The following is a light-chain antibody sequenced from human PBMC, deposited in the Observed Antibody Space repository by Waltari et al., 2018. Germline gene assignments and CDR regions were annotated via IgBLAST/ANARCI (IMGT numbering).Light chain of an antibody. CDR2: EVS. Sequence: QSALTQPPSASGSPGQSVTISCTGTSSDVGGYNYVSWYQQHPGKAPNLMIYEVSKRPAGVPYRFSGSKSGNTAALTVSWLQAEDEGGYYCRSYGGSNNLVFGGGTKVTVL. CDR3: RSYGGSNNLV. J-gene: IGLJ2*01. V-gene: IGLV2-8*01. CDR1: SSDVGGYNY.